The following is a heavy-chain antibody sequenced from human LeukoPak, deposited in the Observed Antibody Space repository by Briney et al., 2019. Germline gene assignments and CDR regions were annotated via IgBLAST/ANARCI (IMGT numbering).Heavy chain of an antibody. CDR2: INHSGST. CDR3: ARVQWLVLDY. CDR1: GGSFIGYY. J-gene: IGHJ4*02. D-gene: IGHD6-19*01. Sequence: PSKTLNLTCAVNGGSFIGYYWSWIRQPPGNGLEWIGEINHSGSTNYNPSLESRVTISVDTSKNQFSLKLSSVTAADTAVYYCARVQWLVLDYWGQGTLVTVSS. V-gene: IGHV4-34*01.